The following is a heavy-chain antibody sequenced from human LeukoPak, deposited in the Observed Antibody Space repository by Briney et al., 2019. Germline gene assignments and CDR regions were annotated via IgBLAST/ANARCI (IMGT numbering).Heavy chain of an antibody. Sequence: GGSLRLSCAASGFTFSSSWMGWARQAPGKGLEWVANIKEDGSWKHYAVSVQGRFTISRDNAKNSLYLQMNSLRAEDTAVYYCARDRGWYHADSWGQGSLVTVSS. D-gene: IGHD6-19*01. CDR3: ARDRGWYHADS. CDR1: GFTFSSSW. CDR2: IKEDGSWK. J-gene: IGHJ4*02. V-gene: IGHV3-7*01.